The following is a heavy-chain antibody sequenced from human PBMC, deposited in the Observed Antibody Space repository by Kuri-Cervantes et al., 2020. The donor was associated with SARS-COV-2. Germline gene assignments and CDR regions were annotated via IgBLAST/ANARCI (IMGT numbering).Heavy chain of an antibody. D-gene: IGHD2-15*01. Sequence: ESLKISCVASEFTFSSYEMNWIRQPPGKGLEWIGEINHSGSTNYNPSLKSRVTISVDTSKNQFSLKLSSVTAADTAVYYCARGGEGHCSGGSCYPNWFDPWGQGTLVTVSS. J-gene: IGHJ5*02. V-gene: IGHV4-34*01. CDR3: ARGGEGHCSGGSCYPNWFDP. CDR1: EFTFSSYE. CDR2: INHSGST.